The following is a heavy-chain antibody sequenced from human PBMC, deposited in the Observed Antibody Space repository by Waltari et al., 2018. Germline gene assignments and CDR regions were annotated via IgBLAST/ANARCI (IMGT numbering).Heavy chain of an antibody. Sequence: EVQLVESGGGLVQPGESLRVSCAASGFIFSSYTMSWIRQAPGKGLEWLSYISGDSRTISYADSVKGRVTISRDNAKNSLYLEMNTLRADDTAVYYCVRDNKYAFDMWGQGTMVTVSS. CDR1: GFIFSSYT. J-gene: IGHJ3*02. CDR2: ISGDSRTI. V-gene: IGHV3-48*01. CDR3: VRDNKYAFDM.